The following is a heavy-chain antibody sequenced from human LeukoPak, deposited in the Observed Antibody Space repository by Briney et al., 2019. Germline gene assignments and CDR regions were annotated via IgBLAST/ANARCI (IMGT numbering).Heavy chain of an antibody. Sequence: PGGSLRLSCVVSGFTFSSYAMSWVRQAPGKGPEWVSGISGSGGSTYYADSVKGRFTISRDNTKNTLYLQMNSLRAEDTAVYYCAKDRHAPGRYCSSTSCFPFDSWGQGTLVTVSS. V-gene: IGHV3-23*01. D-gene: IGHD2-2*01. CDR2: ISGSGGST. J-gene: IGHJ5*01. CDR1: GFTFSSYA. CDR3: AKDRHAPGRYCSSTSCFPFDS.